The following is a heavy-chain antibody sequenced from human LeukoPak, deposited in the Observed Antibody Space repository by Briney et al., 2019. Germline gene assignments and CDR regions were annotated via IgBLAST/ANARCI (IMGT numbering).Heavy chain of an antibody. J-gene: IGHJ4*02. Sequence: SVKVSCEASGGTFSSYAISWVRQAPGQGLEWMGGIIPIFGTANYAQKFQGRVTITADKSTSTAYMELSSLRSEDTAVYYCGNQPLITSTYYFDYWGQGTLVTVSS. CDR3: GNQPLITSTYYFDY. V-gene: IGHV1-69*06. CDR2: IIPIFGTA. D-gene: IGHD2-2*01. CDR1: GGTFSSYA.